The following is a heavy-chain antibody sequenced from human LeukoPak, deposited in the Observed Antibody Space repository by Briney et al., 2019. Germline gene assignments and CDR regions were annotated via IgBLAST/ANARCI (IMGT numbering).Heavy chain of an antibody. CDR3: ARGVGSSWYTNYGMDV. V-gene: IGHV4-61*10. Sequence: PSQTLSLTCTVSGGSISSGSYYWSWIRQPAGKGLEWIGYIYYSGSTNYNPSLKSRVTISVDTSKNQFSLKLSSVTAADTAVYYCARGVGSSWYTNYGMDVWGQGTTVTVSS. J-gene: IGHJ6*02. D-gene: IGHD6-13*01. CDR1: GGSISSGSYY. CDR2: IYYSGST.